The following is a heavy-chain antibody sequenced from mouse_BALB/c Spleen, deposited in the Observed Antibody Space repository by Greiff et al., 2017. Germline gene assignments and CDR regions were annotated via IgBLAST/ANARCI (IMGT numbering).Heavy chain of an antibody. CDR3: ARGYDYDYDGFAY. Sequence: EVQLQQSGPELVKPGASVKMSCKASGYTFTSYVMHWVKQKPGQGLEWIGYINPYNDGTKYNEKFKGKATLTSDKSSSTAYMELSSLTSEDSAVYYCARGYDYDYDGFAYWGQGTLVTVSA. CDR1: GYTFTSYV. J-gene: IGHJ3*01. D-gene: IGHD2-4*01. CDR2: INPYNDGT. V-gene: IGHV1-14*01.